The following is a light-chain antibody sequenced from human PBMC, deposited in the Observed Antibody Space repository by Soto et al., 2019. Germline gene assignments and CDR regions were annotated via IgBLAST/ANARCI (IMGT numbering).Light chain of an antibody. CDR3: QQYNNWPPIT. CDR1: QSVRSD. V-gene: IGKV3-15*01. J-gene: IGKJ5*01. Sequence: EVVMTQSPATLSVSPGERATLSCWASQSVRSDLAGYQQKPGQTPRLLIYCASTRAPGITARFSGSGSGTEFTLTISSLQAEDFSVYYCQQYNNWPPITFGQGTRLEI. CDR2: CAS.